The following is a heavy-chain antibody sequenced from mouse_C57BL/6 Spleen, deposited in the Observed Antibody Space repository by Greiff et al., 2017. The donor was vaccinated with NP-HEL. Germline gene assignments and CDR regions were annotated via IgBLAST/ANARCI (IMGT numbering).Heavy chain of an antibody. CDR2: ISSGGDYI. J-gene: IGHJ4*01. V-gene: IGHV5-9-1*02. CDR1: GFTFSSYA. Sequence: EVNLVESGEGLVKPGGSLKLSCAASGFTFSSYAMSWVRQTPEKRLEWVAYISSGGDYIYYADTVKGRFTISRDNARNTLYLQMSSLKSEDTAMYYCTRDNGYYAMDYWGQGTSVTVAS. CDR3: TRDNGYYAMDY.